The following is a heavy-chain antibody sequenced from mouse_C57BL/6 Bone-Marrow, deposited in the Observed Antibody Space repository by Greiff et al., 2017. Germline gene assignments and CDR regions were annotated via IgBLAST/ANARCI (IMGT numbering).Heavy chain of an antibody. CDR2: INPNNGGT. CDR3: ARPITTVVARGYFDY. Sequence: EVQLQQSGPELVKPGASVKISCKASGYTFTDYYMNWVKQSHGKSLEWIGDINPNNGGTSYNQKFKGKATLTVDKSSSTAYMELRSLTSEDSAVYYCARPITTVVARGYFDYWGQGTTLTVSS. V-gene: IGHV1-26*01. J-gene: IGHJ2*01. D-gene: IGHD1-1*01. CDR1: GYTFTDYY.